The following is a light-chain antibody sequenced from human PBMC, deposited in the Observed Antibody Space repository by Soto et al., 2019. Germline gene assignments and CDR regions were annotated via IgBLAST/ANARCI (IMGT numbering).Light chain of an antibody. CDR1: QSVSSN. J-gene: IGKJ4*01. Sequence: EIVMTQSPATLSVSPGERATLSCRASQSVSSNLAWYQQKPGQAPRLLIYGASTRATGIPARFSGSGSGTEFTLTISSLLSEDFAVYYCQQYNNWPLKITFGGGTNLDIK. CDR3: QQYNNWPLKIT. CDR2: GAS. V-gene: IGKV3-15*01.